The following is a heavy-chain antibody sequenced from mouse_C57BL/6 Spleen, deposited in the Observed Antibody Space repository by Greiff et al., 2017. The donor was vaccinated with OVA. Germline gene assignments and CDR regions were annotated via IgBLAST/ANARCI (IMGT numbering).Heavy chain of an antibody. Sequence: LPQPGAELVKPGASVWMSCKASVYTFTRYWITWVKQRPGQGLVWIGEIYPGSGSTNYNEKFKSKATLAVDTSSSTAYMQLSTLASEDSAVYYCAVSPYDDDGRGDYWGQGTTLTVSS. CDR2: IYPGSGST. V-gene: IGHV1-55*01. CDR1: VYTFTRYW. J-gene: IGHJ2*01. CDR3: AVSPYDDDGRGDY. D-gene: IGHD2-4*01.